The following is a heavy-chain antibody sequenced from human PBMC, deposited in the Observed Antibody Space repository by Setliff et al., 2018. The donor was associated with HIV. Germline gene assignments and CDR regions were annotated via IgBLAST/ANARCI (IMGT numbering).Heavy chain of an antibody. V-gene: IGHV4-59*01. CDR1: GGSISGYY. Sequence: SETLPLTCTVSGGSISGYYWSWVRQPPEKRLELIGSIHYSGSSDYNPSLKSRITISVDMSRNQFSLVLSSVTAADTAVYYCARFQAWQLGRRGGYYYYMDVWGKGTTVTVS. CDR3: ARFQAWQLGRRGGYYYYMDV. J-gene: IGHJ6*03. CDR2: IHYSGSS. D-gene: IGHD1-1*01.